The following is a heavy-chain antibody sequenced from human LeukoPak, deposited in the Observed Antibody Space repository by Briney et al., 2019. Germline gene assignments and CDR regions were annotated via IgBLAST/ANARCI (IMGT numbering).Heavy chain of an antibody. Sequence: SVKVSFKVSGYTLTELSMHWVRPAPGKGLEWMGGFDPEDGETIYAQKFQGRVTMTEDTSTDTAYMELSSLRSEDTAVYYCATETGLEEWPLVFDYWGQGTLVTVSS. V-gene: IGHV1-24*01. CDR2: FDPEDGET. D-gene: IGHD3-3*01. J-gene: IGHJ4*02. CDR3: ATETGLEEWPLVFDY. CDR1: GYTLTELS.